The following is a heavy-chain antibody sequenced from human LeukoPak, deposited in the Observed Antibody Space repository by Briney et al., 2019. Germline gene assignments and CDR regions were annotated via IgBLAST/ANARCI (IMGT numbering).Heavy chain of an antibody. CDR2: IYSGGST. D-gene: IGHD3-22*01. CDR1: GFTVSSNY. CDR3: TRSGYRHPYHFDS. J-gene: IGHJ4*02. Sequence: GGSLRLSCAASGFTVSSNYMSWVRQAPGKGLEWVSVIYSGGSTYYADSVKGRFTISRDNSKNTLSLQMNSLRVEDTAIYYCTRSGYRHPYHFDSWGQGTLVIVSS. V-gene: IGHV3-53*01.